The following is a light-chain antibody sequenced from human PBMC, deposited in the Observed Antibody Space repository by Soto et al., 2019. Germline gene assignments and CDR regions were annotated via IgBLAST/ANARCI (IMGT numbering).Light chain of an antibody. Sequence: QSVLTQPSSASGTPGQRVTISCSGSNSNIGSHTVNWYQQLPGTAPKLLIYSNSQRPLGVPVRFSGSKSGTSASLAISGLQSEDEADYYCASWDDNLQVFGLGTKLTVL. J-gene: IGLJ1*01. CDR2: SNS. V-gene: IGLV1-44*01. CDR3: ASWDDNLQV. CDR1: NSNIGSHT.